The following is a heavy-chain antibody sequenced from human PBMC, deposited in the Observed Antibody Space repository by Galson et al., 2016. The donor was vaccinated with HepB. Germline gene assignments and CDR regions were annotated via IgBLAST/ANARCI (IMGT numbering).Heavy chain of an antibody. J-gene: IGHJ4*02. CDR3: AKLAVRGDYGGRDY. V-gene: IGHV3-23*01. Sequence: SLRLSCAASGLSLSTPVMYWVRQAPGKGLEWVSALGDGGDYTSYADAVKGRFTISGDISDNTLFLQMNSRRVEDTAIYYCAKLAVRGDYGGRDYWGQGTMVTGSS. D-gene: IGHD4-17*01. CDR1: GLSLSTPV. CDR2: LGDGGDYT.